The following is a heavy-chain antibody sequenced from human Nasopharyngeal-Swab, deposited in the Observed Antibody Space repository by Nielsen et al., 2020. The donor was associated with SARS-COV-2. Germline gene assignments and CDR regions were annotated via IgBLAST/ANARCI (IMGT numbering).Heavy chain of an antibody. V-gene: IGHV3-33*08. D-gene: IGHD4-17*01. CDR1: GVIFSKYW. CDR2: IWYDGSNK. Sequence: GESLKISCVASGVIFSKYWMHWVRQDPGKGLVWVAVIWYDGSNKYYADSVKGRFTISRDNSKNTLYLQMNSLRAEDTAVYYCARDAYGDYVPFDYWGQGTLVTVSS. J-gene: IGHJ4*02. CDR3: ARDAYGDYVPFDY.